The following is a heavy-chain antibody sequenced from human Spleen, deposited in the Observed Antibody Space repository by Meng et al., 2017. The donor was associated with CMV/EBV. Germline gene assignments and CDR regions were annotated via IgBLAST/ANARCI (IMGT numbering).Heavy chain of an antibody. CDR1: GFTFSTAW. V-gene: IGHV3-15*07. J-gene: IGHJ4*02. D-gene: IGHD5-18*01. CDR3: TTPGYSYGPSYSDY. CDR2: IKSKTDGGTT. Sequence: SGFTFSTAWMNWVRQAPGKGLEWVGRIKSKTDGGTTDYAAPVKGRFTISRDDSKNTLYLQMNSLKTEDTAVYYCTTPGYSYGPSYSDYWGQGTLVTVSS.